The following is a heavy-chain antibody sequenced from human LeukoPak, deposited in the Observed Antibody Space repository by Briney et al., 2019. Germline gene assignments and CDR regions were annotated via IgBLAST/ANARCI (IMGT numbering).Heavy chain of an antibody. D-gene: IGHD1-7*01. CDR3: ARVDWNCDRTEGLDI. CDR1: GFTFSSYW. Sequence: GGSLRLSCAASGFTFSSYWMAWVRQAPGKGLEWVANIKQDGSEKYYVDSVKGRFTISRDNAKNSLYLQMNSLRAEDTAVYYCARVDWNCDRTEGLDIWGQGTMVTVSS. V-gene: IGHV3-7*01. J-gene: IGHJ3*02. CDR2: IKQDGSEK.